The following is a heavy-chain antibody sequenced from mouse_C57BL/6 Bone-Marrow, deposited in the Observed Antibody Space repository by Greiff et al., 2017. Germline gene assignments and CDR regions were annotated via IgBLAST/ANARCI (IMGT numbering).Heavy chain of an antibody. Sequence: VQLQQSGPELVKPGASVKISCKASGYSFTSYYIHWVKQRPGQGLAWIGWIYPGSGNTKYNEKFKGKATLTADTSSSTAYMQLSSLTSEDSAVYYCARGTASTVVEGGYFDVWGTGTTVTVSS. J-gene: IGHJ1*03. CDR2: IYPGSGNT. CDR1: GYSFTSYY. V-gene: IGHV1-66*01. CDR3: ARGTASTVVEGGYFDV. D-gene: IGHD1-1*01.